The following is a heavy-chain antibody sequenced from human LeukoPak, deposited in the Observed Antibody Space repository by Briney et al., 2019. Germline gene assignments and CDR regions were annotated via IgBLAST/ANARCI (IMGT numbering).Heavy chain of an antibody. CDR3: AKDTAQGYTYGTIEQDY. Sequence: PGGSLRLSCAASGFTFSTYAISWVRQAPGKGLEWVSTITGSGDITYYADSVKGRFTISRDNSKNTVYLQMNSLRAEDSAVYYCAKDTAQGYTYGTIEQDYWGQGTRVTVSS. CDR1: GFTFSTYA. J-gene: IGHJ4*02. D-gene: IGHD5-18*01. V-gene: IGHV3-23*01. CDR2: ITGSGDIT.